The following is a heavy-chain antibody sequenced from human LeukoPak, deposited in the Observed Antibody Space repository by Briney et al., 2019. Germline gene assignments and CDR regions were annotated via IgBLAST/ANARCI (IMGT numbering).Heavy chain of an antibody. Sequence: SETLSLTCTVSGGSISSYYWSWIRQPAGKGLEWIGRIYTSGSTNYNPSLKSRVTMSVDTSKNQFSLKLSSVTAADTAVYYCARDPTNYYDSSGYYLGGGYYFDYWGQGTLVTVSS. CDR1: GGSISSYY. J-gene: IGHJ4*02. D-gene: IGHD3-22*01. V-gene: IGHV4-4*07. CDR2: IYTSGST. CDR3: ARDPTNYYDSSGYYLGGGYYFDY.